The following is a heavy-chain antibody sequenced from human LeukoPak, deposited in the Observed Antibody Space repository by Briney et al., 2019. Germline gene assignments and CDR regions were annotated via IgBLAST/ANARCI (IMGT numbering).Heavy chain of an antibody. V-gene: IGHV3-48*03. D-gene: IGHD6-13*01. CDR1: GFTFSSYE. J-gene: IGHJ6*03. Sequence: GGSLRLSCAASGFTFSSYEMNWVRQAPGKGLEWVSHISSSSSTIYYADSVKGRFTISRDNAKNSLYLQMNSLRAEDTAVYYCAREEQQLVPYYYYYMDVWGKGTTVTVSS. CDR3: AREEQQLVPYYYYYMDV. CDR2: ISSSSSTI.